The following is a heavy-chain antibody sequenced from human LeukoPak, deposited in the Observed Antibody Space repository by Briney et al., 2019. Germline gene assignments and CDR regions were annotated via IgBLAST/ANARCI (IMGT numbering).Heavy chain of an antibody. Sequence: GGSLRLSCAASGFTFSNYGMSWVRQAPGKGLEWVSAISGSGGSTNYADSVKGRFTISRDNSKNTLYLQMNSLRAEDAAVYYCAKAPVTSCRGAFCYPFDSWGQGTLVTVSS. CDR1: GFTFSNYG. V-gene: IGHV3-23*01. CDR3: AKAPVTSCRGAFCYPFDS. J-gene: IGHJ4*02. CDR2: ISGSGGST. D-gene: IGHD2-15*01.